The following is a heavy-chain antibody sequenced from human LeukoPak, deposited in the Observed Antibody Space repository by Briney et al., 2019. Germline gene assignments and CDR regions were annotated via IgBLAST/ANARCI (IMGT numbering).Heavy chain of an antibody. CDR1: GFTFSSYA. J-gene: IGHJ4*02. CDR3: AKDQLLIAAAGYFDY. D-gene: IGHD6-13*01. CDR2: ISGSGGST. Sequence: PGGSLRLSCAASGFTFSSYAMSWVRQAPGKGLEWVSAISGSGGSTYYADSVKGRFTTSRDNSKTTLYLQMNSLRAEDTAVYYCAKDQLLIAAAGYFDYWGQGTLVTVSS. V-gene: IGHV3-23*01.